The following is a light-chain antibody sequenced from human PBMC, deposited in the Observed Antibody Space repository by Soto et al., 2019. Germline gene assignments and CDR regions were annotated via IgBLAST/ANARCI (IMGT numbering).Light chain of an antibody. V-gene: IGKV3-11*01. Sequence: EIVLTQSPATLSLSPGDTATLSCGASQSVRTVLAWYQQKPGKAPRLLIYDASKRATGIPARFSGSASGTDFTLTISNLESEDCAVYYCQQRSDWPTIAFGQGTRLEIK. J-gene: IGKJ5*01. CDR3: QQRSDWPTIA. CDR1: QSVRTV. CDR2: DAS.